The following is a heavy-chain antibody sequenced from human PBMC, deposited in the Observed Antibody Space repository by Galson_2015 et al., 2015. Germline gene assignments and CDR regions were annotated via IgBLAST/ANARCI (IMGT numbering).Heavy chain of an antibody. CDR3: ARQPSGKSKTYNWFDP. CDR2: IYHSGST. D-gene: IGHD4-23*01. J-gene: IGHJ5*02. Sequence: WVRQPPGKGLEWIGEIYHSGSTNYNPSLKSRVTISVDKSKNQFSLKLSSVTAADTAVYYCARQPSGKSKTYNWFDPWGQGTLVTVSS. V-gene: IGHV4-4*02.